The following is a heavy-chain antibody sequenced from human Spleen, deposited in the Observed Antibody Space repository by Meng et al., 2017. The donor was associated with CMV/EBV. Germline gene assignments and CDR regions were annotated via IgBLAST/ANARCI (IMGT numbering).Heavy chain of an antibody. CDR2: IYHSGST. CDR1: GYSISSSYY. V-gene: IGHV4-38-2*02. Sequence: GSLRLSCTVSGYSISSSYYWGWIRQPPGKGLEWIGSIYHSGSTYYNPSLKSRVTISVDTSKNQFSLKLSSVTAADTAVYYCAREGTGQSSGAFDIWGQGTMVTVSS. CDR3: AREGTGQSSGAFDI. J-gene: IGHJ3*02. D-gene: IGHD3-10*01.